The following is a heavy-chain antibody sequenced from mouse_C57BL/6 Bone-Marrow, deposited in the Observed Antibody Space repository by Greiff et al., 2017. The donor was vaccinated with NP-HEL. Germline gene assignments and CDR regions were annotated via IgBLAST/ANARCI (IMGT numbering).Heavy chain of an antibody. V-gene: IGHV1-15*01. CDR2: IDPETGGT. CDR1: GYKFTDYE. CDR3: TRWGYDYDDLFAY. J-gene: IGHJ3*01. Sequence: QVQLQQSGAELVRPGASVTLSCKASGYKFTDYEMHWVKQTPVHGLEWIGAIDPETGGTAYNQKFKGKAILTADKSSSTAYMELRSLTSEDSAVYYCTRWGYDYDDLFAYWGQGTLVTVSA. D-gene: IGHD2-4*01.